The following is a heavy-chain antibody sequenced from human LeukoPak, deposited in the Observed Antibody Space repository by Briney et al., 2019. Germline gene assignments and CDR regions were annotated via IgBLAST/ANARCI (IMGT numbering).Heavy chain of an antibody. V-gene: IGHV3-49*04. D-gene: IGHD5-12*01. CDR2: IRIKAYGGTT. J-gene: IGHJ6*02. CDR1: GFSFGDFA. CDR3: TRDPGGFDYDV. Sequence: PGGSLRLSCTASGFSFGDFAMTWVRQAPGKGLEWVSFIRIKAYGGTTEYAASVKGRFTISRDDSKSITYLQMNSLQSEDTAVYYCTRDPGGFDYDVWGQGTTVTVFS.